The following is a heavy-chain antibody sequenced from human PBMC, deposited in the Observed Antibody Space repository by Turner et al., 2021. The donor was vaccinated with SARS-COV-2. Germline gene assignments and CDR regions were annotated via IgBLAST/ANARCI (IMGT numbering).Heavy chain of an antibody. CDR1: GYTLSELS. J-gene: IGHJ5*02. CDR2: FDPEDGET. CDR3: ATAPPYCTNGVCPNWFDP. V-gene: IGHV1-24*01. Sequence: QVQLVQSGAEVKKTGASVKVSCKVVGYTLSELSMTWVRQAPGKGLEWMGGFDPEDGETIYAQKFQGRVPMTEDTSTDTAYMELSSLRSEDTAVYYCATAPPYCTNGVCPNWFDPWGQGTLVTVSS. D-gene: IGHD2-8*01.